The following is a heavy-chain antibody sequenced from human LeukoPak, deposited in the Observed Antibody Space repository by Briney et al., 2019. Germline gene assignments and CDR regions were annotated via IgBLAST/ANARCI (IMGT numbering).Heavy chain of an antibody. Sequence: GGSLRPSCAASGLTFSSYAMSWVRQAPGKGLEWVSAISGGGGSTTYSDSVMGRFTISRGNSKNTLYLQMNSLRAEDTAVYYCAKSNLFDMLTGYLLFDYWGQGTLVTVSS. V-gene: IGHV3-23*01. CDR2: ISGGGGST. CDR3: AKSNLFDMLTGYLLFDY. J-gene: IGHJ4*02. D-gene: IGHD3-9*01. CDR1: GLTFSSYA.